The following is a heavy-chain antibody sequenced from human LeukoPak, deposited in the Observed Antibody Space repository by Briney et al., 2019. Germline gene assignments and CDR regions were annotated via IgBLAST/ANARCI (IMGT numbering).Heavy chain of an antibody. CDR1: GGSISSGSYY. V-gene: IGHV4-61*02. CDR3: ARTTEGGYSYGYFYYYYMDV. Sequence: SETLSLTCTVSGGSISSGSYYWSWIRQPAGKGLEWIGRIYTSGSTNYNPSLKSRVTMSVDTSKNQFSLKLSSVTAADTAVYYCARTTEGGYSYGYFYYYYMDVWGKGTTVTISS. J-gene: IGHJ6*03. CDR2: IYTSGST. D-gene: IGHD5-18*01.